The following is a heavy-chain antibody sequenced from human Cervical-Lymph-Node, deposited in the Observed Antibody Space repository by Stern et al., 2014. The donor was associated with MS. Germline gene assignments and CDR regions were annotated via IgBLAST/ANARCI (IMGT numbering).Heavy chain of an antibody. D-gene: IGHD2-2*02. CDR1: GFTFSDYA. Sequence: VQLVESGGGVAQPGRSLRLSCAASGFTFSDYAIHWVRQAPGKGLEWVAVISDDGSNRYYADSVKGRFTISRDNSKNTVYLQMSSLGVEDTAMYYCARNLFFEVIPAAIYYWGQGDLVTVSS. CDR3: ARNLFFEVIPAAIYY. J-gene: IGHJ4*02. CDR2: ISDDGSNR. V-gene: IGHV3-30-3*01.